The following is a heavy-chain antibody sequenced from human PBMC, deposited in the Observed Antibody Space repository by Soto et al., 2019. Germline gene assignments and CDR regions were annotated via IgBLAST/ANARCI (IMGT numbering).Heavy chain of an antibody. J-gene: IGHJ1*01. V-gene: IGHV3-7*03. CDR3: ARGPVLVRGVIMAPYQH. D-gene: IGHD3-10*01. Sequence: GSLRLSCAASGFTFSSYWMSWVRQAPGKGLEWVANIKQDGSEKYYVDSVKGRFTISRDNAKNSLYLQMNSLRAEDTAVYYCARGPVLVRGVIMAPYQHWGQGTLVTVSS. CDR1: GFTFSSYW. CDR2: IKQDGSEK.